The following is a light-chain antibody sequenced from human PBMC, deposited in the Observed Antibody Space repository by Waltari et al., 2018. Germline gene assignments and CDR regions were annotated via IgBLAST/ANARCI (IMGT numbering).Light chain of an antibody. CDR3: QQTDSTPYT. Sequence: DIQMTQSPSSLSASVGDRVTIPCRASQSISSFLNWYQQKPGKAPKLLMYAASSLQSGVPSRFSGSGSGTDFTLTISSLQPEDFATYYCQQTDSTPYTFGQGTKLEIK. CDR1: QSISSF. V-gene: IGKV1-39*01. J-gene: IGKJ2*01. CDR2: AAS.